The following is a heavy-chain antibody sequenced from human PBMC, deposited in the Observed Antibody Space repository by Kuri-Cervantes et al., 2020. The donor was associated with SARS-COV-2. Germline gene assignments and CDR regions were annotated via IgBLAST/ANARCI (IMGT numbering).Heavy chain of an antibody. J-gene: IGHJ5*02. CDR1: GGTFSSYA. CDR2: IIPIFGTA. Sequence: SVKVSCKASGGTFSSYAISWVRQAPGQGLKWMGGIIPIFGTANYAQKFQGRVTIIADESTSTAYMELSSLRSEDTAVYYCASLRSSAYYYDLPSDPWGQGTLVTVSS. V-gene: IGHV1-69*13. CDR3: ASLRSSAYYYDLPSDP. D-gene: IGHD3-22*01.